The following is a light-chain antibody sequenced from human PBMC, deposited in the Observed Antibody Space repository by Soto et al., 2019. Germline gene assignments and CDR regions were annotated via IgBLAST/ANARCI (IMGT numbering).Light chain of an antibody. V-gene: IGLV1-40*01. CDR1: SSNIGAGYD. Sequence: QSVLTQPPSVSGAPGQRVTISCTGSSSNIGAGYDVHWYQQLPGTAPKLLIYGNSNRPSGVPDPFSGSKSGTSASLAITGLQAEDEADYYCQSYDSSLSGFYVFGTGTKVTVL. CDR3: QSYDSSLSGFYV. J-gene: IGLJ1*01. CDR2: GNS.